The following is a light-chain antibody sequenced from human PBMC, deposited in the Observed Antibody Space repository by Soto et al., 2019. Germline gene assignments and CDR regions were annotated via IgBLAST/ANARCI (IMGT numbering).Light chain of an antibody. Sequence: EIVMTQSPATLSVSPGEKATLSCRASQSGYNNLAWYQQKPGQAPRLLIYFASTRATGIPARFSGSGSGTEFTLTISSLQSEDFAVYYCQQYNKWPLTFGGGTKVET. V-gene: IGKV3-15*01. CDR2: FAS. CDR1: QSGYNN. CDR3: QQYNKWPLT. J-gene: IGKJ4*01.